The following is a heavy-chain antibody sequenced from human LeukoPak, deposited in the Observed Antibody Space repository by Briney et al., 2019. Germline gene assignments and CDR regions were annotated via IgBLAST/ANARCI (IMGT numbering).Heavy chain of an antibody. CDR1: GYSISSGYY. V-gene: IGHV4-38-2*02. Sequence: SETLSLTCTVSGYSISSGYYWGWVRQPPGKGLEWIGSIYHSGSTYYNPSLKSRVTISVDTSKNQFSLKLSSVTAADTVVYYCARDVLLWFGELFPSAFDIWGQGTMVTVSS. CDR3: ARDVLLWFGELFPSAFDI. D-gene: IGHD3-10*01. CDR2: IYHSGST. J-gene: IGHJ3*02.